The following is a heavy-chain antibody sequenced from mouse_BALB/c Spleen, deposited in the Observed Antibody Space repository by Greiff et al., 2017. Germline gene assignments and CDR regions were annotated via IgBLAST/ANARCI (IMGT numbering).Heavy chain of an antibody. CDR2: ISSGSSTI. Sequence: EVMLVESGGGLVQPGGSRKLSCAASGFTFSSFGMHWVRQAPEKGLEWVAYISSGSSTIYYADTVTGRFTISRDNPKNTLFLQMTSLRSEDTAMYYCARTGGYYAMDYWGQGTSVTVSS. J-gene: IGHJ4*01. V-gene: IGHV5-17*02. CDR3: ARTGGYYAMDY. D-gene: IGHD4-1*01. CDR1: GFTFSSFG.